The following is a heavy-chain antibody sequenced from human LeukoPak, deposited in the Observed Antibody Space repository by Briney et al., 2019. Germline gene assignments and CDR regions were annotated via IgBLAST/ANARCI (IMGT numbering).Heavy chain of an antibody. D-gene: IGHD4-17*01. CDR3: ARLIMTAVN. V-gene: IGHV3-23*05. CDR2: IYTNGRDT. CDR1: GFNIRSLG. Sequence: GGSLRLSCAASGFNIRSLGMNWVRQAPGKGLEWVSGIYTNGRDTRYADFVKGRFTISRDDSKNTVYLQMNSLRAEDTAVYYCARLIMTAVNWGQGTLVTVSS. J-gene: IGHJ4*02.